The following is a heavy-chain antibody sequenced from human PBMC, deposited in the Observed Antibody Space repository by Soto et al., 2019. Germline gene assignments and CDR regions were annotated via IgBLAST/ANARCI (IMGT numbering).Heavy chain of an antibody. V-gene: IGHV1-69*09. CDR1: GIMSSGYG. CDR3: ATMKRARLDS. D-gene: IGHD6-25*01. Sequence: QEQVVQSGPAMKEPGSSVKVSCRASGIMSSGYGFSWVRQAPGQGLEWVGMINPILDSTHYAQKLQGRVSLSVDKSRDTAYLEVTSLRREDTAIYFCATMKRARLDSWGRGTVVTVSS. J-gene: IGHJ4*02. CDR2: INPILDST.